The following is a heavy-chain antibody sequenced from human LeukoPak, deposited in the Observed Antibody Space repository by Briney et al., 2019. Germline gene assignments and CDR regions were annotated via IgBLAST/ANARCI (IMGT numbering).Heavy chain of an antibody. J-gene: IGHJ4*02. CDR1: GYSISSGYY. Sequence: SETLSLTCTVSGYSISSGYYWGWIRPPPGKGLEWIGSIYHSGSTYYNPSLKSRVTISVDTSKNQFSLKLSSVTAADTAVYYCARGVAGTSDYWGQGTLVTVSS. V-gene: IGHV4-38-2*02. CDR2: IYHSGST. CDR3: ARGVAGTSDY. D-gene: IGHD6-19*01.